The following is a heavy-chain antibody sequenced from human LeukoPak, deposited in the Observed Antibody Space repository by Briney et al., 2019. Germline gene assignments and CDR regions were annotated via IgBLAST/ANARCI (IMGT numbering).Heavy chain of an antibody. Sequence: SETLSLTCTVSGGSISSYYWSWIRQPPGKGLEWIGYIYYSGSTNYNPSLKSRVTISVDTSKNQFSLKLSSVTAADTAVYYCASSPFMFGELSPLSYYGMDVWGQGTTVTVSS. V-gene: IGHV4-59*01. CDR2: IYYSGST. CDR3: ASSPFMFGELSPLSYYGMDV. J-gene: IGHJ6*02. CDR1: GGSISSYY. D-gene: IGHD3-10*02.